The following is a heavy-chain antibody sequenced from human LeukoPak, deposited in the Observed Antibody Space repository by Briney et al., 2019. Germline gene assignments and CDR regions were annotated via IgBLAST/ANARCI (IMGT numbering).Heavy chain of an antibody. CDR1: GFTFRSYA. D-gene: IGHD2-2*01. Sequence: GGSLRLSCTASGFTFRSYAMSWVRQAPGKGLEWVSAISGSGGSIYYADSVKGRFTICRDNSKNTLYLQMNSLRAEDTAVYYCAKDGPAAMFRPSYYYYGMDVWGQGTTVTVSS. CDR2: ISGSGGSI. J-gene: IGHJ6*02. CDR3: AKDGPAAMFRPSYYYYGMDV. V-gene: IGHV3-23*01.